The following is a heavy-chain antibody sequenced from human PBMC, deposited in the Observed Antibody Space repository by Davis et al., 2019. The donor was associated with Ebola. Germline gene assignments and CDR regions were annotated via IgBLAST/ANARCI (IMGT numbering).Heavy chain of an antibody. CDR2: SHYSGST. V-gene: IGHV4-59*01. J-gene: IGHJ4*02. CDR3: ARLVALYDNSGYAYLDY. CDR1: GVSIPSYY. Sequence: MPSPTLSPPSTVSGVSIPSYYWSWVRQPPGKGLEWIGYSHYSGSTNYNPSLKSRVTISTDTSRSQFSLTLSSVTAADTAVYYCARLVALYDNSGYAYLDYWGQGILVTVSS. D-gene: IGHD3-22*01.